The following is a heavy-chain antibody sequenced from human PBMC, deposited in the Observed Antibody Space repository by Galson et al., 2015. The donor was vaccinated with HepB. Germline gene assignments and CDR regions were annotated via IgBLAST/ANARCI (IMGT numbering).Heavy chain of an antibody. CDR2: INIYSGGT. D-gene: IGHD1-26*01. V-gene: IGHV1-2*02. J-gene: IGHJ4*02. CDR1: GYTFSDYF. CDR3: ARDRVGAPFDY. Sequence: SVKVSCKASGYTFSDYFIHWVRQAPGRGLEWMGWINIYSGGTKYAQKFQGRVILTRDTSITTVYMEVTRLTSGDTAVYYCARDRVGAPFDYWGQGTLVTVSS.